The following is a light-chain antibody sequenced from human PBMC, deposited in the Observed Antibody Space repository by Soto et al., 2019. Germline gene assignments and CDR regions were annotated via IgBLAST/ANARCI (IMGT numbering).Light chain of an antibody. CDR1: SSNVGSSF. J-gene: IGLJ2*01. CDR3: GTWYSSLKTVV. V-gene: IGLV1-51*01. CDR2: DDN. Sequence: QSVLTQAPSVFAAPGQKVTISCSGTSSNVGSSFVSWYQQVHATAPTLLIYDDNKRPSWMPDRFSASKSGTSATLGITGLQTGDEVDYYCGTWYSSLKTVVFGGGTKLTVL.